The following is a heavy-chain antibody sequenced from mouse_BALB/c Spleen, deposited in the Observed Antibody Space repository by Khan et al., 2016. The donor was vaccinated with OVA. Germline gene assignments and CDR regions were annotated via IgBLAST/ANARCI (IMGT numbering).Heavy chain of an antibody. CDR3: ARRNYFGYTFAY. V-gene: IGHV1-77*01. CDR1: GYTFTDYY. J-gene: IGHJ3*01. CDR2: ISPGSGDT. D-gene: IGHD1-2*01. Sequence: QIQLVQSGAELARPGASVKLSCTASGYTFTDYYINWVKQRTGQGLEWIGEISPGSGDTYYNERFMGKATLTADKSSSTAYTQLSSLTSEASAVYFCARRNYFGYTFAYWGQGTLVTVSA.